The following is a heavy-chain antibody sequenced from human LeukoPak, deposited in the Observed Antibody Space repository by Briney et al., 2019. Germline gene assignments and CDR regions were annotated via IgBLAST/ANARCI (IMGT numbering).Heavy chain of an antibody. V-gene: IGHV3-30*03. J-gene: IGHJ4*02. D-gene: IGHD3-16*02. CDR1: GFTFSSYG. CDR3: ARDHYDYVWGSYRFDY. CDR2: ISYDGSNK. Sequence: PGRSLRLSCAASGFTFSSYGMHWVRQAPGKGLEWVAVISYDGSNKYYADSVKGRFTISRDNSKNTLYLQMNSLRAEDTAVYYCARDHYDYVWGSYRFDYWGQGTLVTVSS.